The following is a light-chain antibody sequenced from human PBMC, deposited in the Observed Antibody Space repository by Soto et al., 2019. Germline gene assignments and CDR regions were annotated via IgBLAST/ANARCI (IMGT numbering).Light chain of an antibody. Sequence: QSVLTQPPSASGTPGQRVTLSCSGSSSNIGSNTVNWYQQLPGTAPKLLIYSSNQRPSGVPDRFSGSKSGTSASLAISGLQSEDEADYYCAAWDDSLNGPVFGGGTKVTVL. V-gene: IGLV1-44*01. CDR2: SSN. CDR3: AAWDDSLNGPV. CDR1: SSNIGSNT. J-gene: IGLJ3*02.